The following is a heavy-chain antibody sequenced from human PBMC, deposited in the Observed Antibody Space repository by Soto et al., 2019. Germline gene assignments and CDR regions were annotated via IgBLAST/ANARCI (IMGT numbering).Heavy chain of an antibody. CDR1: GFTFSSYG. Sequence: GESLRLSCAASGFTFSSYGMHWVRQAPGKGLEWVAVIWYDGSNKYYADSVKGRFTISRDNSKNTLYLQMNSLRAEDTAVYCGAGDDPVGWSGLLTLDAFDVWGQGTMVTVSS. V-gene: IGHV3-33*01. J-gene: IGHJ3*01. D-gene: IGHD3-3*01. CDR3: AGDDPVGWSGLLTLDAFDV. CDR2: IWYDGSNK.